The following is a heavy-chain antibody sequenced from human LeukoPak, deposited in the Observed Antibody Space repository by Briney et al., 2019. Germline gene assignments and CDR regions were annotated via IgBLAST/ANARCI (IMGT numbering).Heavy chain of an antibody. V-gene: IGHV3-23*01. D-gene: IGHD3-3*01. CDR2: ISPSGDIT. J-gene: IGHJ4*02. CDR1: GFTFSNHG. Sequence: GGSLRLSCAASGFTFSNHGMNWVRQAPGKGLEWVSGISPSGDITYYADSVKGRFTISRDNSKNTLYLQMNSLRAEDTAVYYCSKDESGGVGSFDYWGQGTLVTVSS. CDR3: SKDESGGVGSFDY.